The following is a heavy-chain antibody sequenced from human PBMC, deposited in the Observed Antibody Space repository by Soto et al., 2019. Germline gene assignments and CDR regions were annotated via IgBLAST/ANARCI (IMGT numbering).Heavy chain of an antibody. V-gene: IGHV3-30*04. CDR3: ARAPPKTSSSWYYFGS. D-gene: IGHD6-13*01. J-gene: IGHJ4*02. CDR1: GFTFSSYA. CDR2: ISYDGRNK. Sequence: GGSLRLSCVASGFTFSSYAMHWVRQAPGKGLEWVAVISYDGRNKNYADSVKGRFSISRDNSKNTLFLQMISLRGDDTALYYCARAPPKTSSSWYYFGSWGQGILVTVS.